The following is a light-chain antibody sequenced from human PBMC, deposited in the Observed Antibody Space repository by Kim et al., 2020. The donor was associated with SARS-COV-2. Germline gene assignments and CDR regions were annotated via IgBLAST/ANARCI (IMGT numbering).Light chain of an antibody. CDR3: QQYAASPFT. V-gene: IGKV3-20*01. Sequence: EIVLTQSPGTLSLSPGERATLSCRASQSVSGSHLAWYQQKPGQTPRILIYDASSRVTGISDRFSGSGSGTDFTLTISRLQPEDFAVYYCQQYAASPFTFGGGTKLDIK. CDR1: QSVSGSH. CDR2: DAS. J-gene: IGKJ4*01.